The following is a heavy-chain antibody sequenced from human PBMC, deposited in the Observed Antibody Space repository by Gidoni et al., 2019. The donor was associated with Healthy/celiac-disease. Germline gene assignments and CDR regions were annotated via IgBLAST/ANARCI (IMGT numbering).Heavy chain of an antibody. D-gene: IGHD6-13*01. V-gene: IGHV3-23*04. CDR1: GFTFSSYA. CDR2: ISGSGGST. Sequence: EVQLVESGGGLVQPGGSLRLSCAASGFTFSSYAMSWVRQAPGKGLEWVEAISGSGGSTYYADSGKGRFTISRDNSKNTLYLQMNSLRAEDTAVYYCANGGWYSSSWGGGYWGQGTLVTVSS. CDR3: ANGGWYSSSWGGGY. J-gene: IGHJ4*02.